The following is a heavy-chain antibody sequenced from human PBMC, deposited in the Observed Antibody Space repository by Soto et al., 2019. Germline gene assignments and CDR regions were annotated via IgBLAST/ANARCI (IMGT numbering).Heavy chain of an antibody. J-gene: IGHJ6*02. D-gene: IGHD1-26*01. Sequence: PGGSLRLSCAASGFTFSSYAMSWVRQAPGKGLEWVSAISGSGGSTYYADSVKGRFTISRDNSKNTLYLQMNSLRAEDTAVYYCAKSREWELLHYGMDVWGQGTTVTVSS. V-gene: IGHV3-23*01. CDR3: AKSREWELLHYGMDV. CDR2: ISGSGGST. CDR1: GFTFSSYA.